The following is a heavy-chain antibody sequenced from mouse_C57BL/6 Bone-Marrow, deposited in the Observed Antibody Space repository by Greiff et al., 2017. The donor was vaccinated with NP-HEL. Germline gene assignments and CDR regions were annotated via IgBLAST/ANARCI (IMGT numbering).Heavy chain of an antibody. Sequence: DVKLQESGPGLVKPSQSLSLTCSVTGYSITSGYYWNWIRQFPGNKLEWMGYISYDGSNNYNPSLKNRISITRDTSKNQFFLKLNSVTTEDTATYYCASGDGPYYYAMDYWGQGTSVTVSS. CDR3: ASGDGPYYYAMDY. J-gene: IGHJ4*01. D-gene: IGHD2-3*01. CDR2: ISYDGSN. V-gene: IGHV3-6*01. CDR1: GYSITSGYY.